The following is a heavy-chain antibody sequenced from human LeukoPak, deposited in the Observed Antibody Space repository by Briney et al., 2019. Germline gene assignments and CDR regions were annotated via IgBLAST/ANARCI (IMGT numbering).Heavy chain of an antibody. CDR3: ARHLNDYGDQGSGDY. Sequence: GESLKISCKGSGYTFTSYWIGWVRQMPGEGLEWMGIIHPGDSDTRYSPSFEGQVTISADKSFSTAYLQWSSLKASDTAMYYCARHLNDYGDQGSGDYWGQGTLVTVSS. CDR2: IHPGDSDT. V-gene: IGHV5-51*01. D-gene: IGHD4-17*01. CDR1: GYTFTSYW. J-gene: IGHJ4*02.